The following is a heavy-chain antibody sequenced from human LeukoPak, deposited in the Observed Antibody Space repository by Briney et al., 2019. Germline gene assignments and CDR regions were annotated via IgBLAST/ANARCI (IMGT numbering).Heavy chain of an antibody. CDR3: ARRRVVVASTDGASGAFDI. J-gene: IGHJ3*02. CDR1: RFTFSSYG. V-gene: IGHV4-31*02. D-gene: IGHD2-15*01. Sequence: LRLSCAASRFTFSSYGMSWIRQHPGKGLEWIGYIYYSGSTYYNPSPRSRVTISVDTSKNQFSLKLSSVTAADTAVYFCARRRVVVASTDGASGAFDIWGQGTMVTVSS. CDR2: IYYSGST.